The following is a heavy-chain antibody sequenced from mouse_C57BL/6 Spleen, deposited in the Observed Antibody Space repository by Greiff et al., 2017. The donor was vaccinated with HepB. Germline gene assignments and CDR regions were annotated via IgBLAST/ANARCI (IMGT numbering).Heavy chain of an antibody. CDR1: GYSITSGYY. J-gene: IGHJ3*01. D-gene: IGHD2-3*01. CDR3: AREDDGYYVGFAY. Sequence: EVHLVESGPGLVKPSQSLSLTCSVTGYSITSGYYWNWIRQFPGNKLEWMGYISYDGSNNYNPSLKNRISITRDTSKNQFFLKLNSVTTEDTATYYCAREDDGYYVGFAYWGQGTLVTVSA. V-gene: IGHV3-6*01. CDR2: ISYDGSN.